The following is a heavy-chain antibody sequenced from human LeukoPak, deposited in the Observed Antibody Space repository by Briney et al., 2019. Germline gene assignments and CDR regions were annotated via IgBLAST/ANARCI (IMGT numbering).Heavy chain of an antibody. D-gene: IGHD3-9*01. V-gene: IGHV1-18*01. CDR1: GYTFTSYG. J-gene: IGHJ3*01. CDR2: ISPYNGNT. CDR3: ARYSDDILTGNYAFDV. Sequence: ASAKVSCKATGYTFTSYGIGWVRQAPGQGLEWVGRISPYNGNTNYAQKLQGRVTMTTDTSTSTAYMEVTSLKSDDTAVYYCARYSDDILTGNYAFDVWGQGTVVTVSS.